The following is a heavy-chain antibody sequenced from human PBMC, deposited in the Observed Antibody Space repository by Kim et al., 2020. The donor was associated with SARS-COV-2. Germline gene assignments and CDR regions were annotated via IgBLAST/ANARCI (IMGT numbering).Heavy chain of an antibody. V-gene: IGHV3-7*01. CDR2: EK. Sequence: EKYYVTSMKGRFTISRDNAKNSLYLEMHSLRDEATAGYYCARGQAGAFDYWGQGTPVTVSS. CDR3: ARGQAGAFDY. J-gene: IGHJ4*02. D-gene: IGHD6-13*01.